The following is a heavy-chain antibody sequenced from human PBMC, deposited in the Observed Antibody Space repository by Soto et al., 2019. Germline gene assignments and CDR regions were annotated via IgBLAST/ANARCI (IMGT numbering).Heavy chain of an antibody. CDR1: GGSFTSSAYY. CDR2: IFHTGTT. Sequence: QVHLQESGPGLVKPSQTLSLTCTVSGGSFTSSAYYWSWIRQLPGKGLEWIGDIFHTGTTNYNPSPKSRVTMSIEMTDTQLSLELRSVTAAGTAVYHCARLLRTTFGTFGIWGQGTMVAVSS. J-gene: IGHJ3*02. V-gene: IGHV4-31*03. CDR3: ARLLRTTFGTFGI. D-gene: IGHD3-16*01.